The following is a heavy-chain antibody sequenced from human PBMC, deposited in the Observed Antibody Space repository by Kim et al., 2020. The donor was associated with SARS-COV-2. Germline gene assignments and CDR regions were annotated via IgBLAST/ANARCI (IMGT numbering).Heavy chain of an antibody. Sequence: GGSLRLSCAASGFTSTSGWMNWVRQTPGKGLEWVALIKYDGSETKYVDSVKGRFTISRDSAIMYLQMNSLRAEDTALYYCAGGGGWLFEHWGRGTLVTVSS. V-gene: IGHV3-7*05. CDR2: IKYDGSET. CDR3: AGGGGWLFEH. D-gene: IGHD6-19*01. CDR1: GFTSTSGW. J-gene: IGHJ4*02.